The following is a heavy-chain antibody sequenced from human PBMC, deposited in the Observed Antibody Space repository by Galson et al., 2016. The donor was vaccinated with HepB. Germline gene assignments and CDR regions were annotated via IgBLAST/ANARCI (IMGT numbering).Heavy chain of an antibody. D-gene: IGHD3-10*01. V-gene: IGHV3-30-3*01. J-gene: IGHJ4*02. CDR2: VSNDEAWR. Sequence: SLRLSCAASGFTFSDFAIHWVRQAPGKGLEWVAVVSNDEAWRFYTDSVRGRFSISRDNSKNTLYLQMNGLKTEDTAFYYCARGKGPGSFLIDYWGQGTLVTVSS. CDR3: ARGKGPGSFLIDY. CDR1: GFTFSDFA.